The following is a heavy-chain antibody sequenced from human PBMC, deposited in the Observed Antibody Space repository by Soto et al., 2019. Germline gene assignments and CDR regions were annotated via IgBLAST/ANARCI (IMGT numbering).Heavy chain of an antibody. CDR2: IYYRGST. CDR3: ARDESGNWFDP. Sequence: QVQLQESGPGLVKPSQTLSLTCTVSGGSISSGDYYWSWIRQPPGKGLEWVGYIYYRGSTYYNPSLKSRVTISVDTSKNQFSPKLSSVTAADPAVYYCARDESGNWFDPWGQGTLVTVSS. V-gene: IGHV4-30-4*01. CDR1: GGSISSGDYY. J-gene: IGHJ5*02. D-gene: IGHD3-10*01.